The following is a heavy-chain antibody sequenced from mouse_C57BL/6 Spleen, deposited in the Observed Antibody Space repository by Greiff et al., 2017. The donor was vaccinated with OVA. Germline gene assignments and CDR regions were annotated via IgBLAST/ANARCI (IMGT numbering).Heavy chain of an antibody. D-gene: IGHD3-3*01. CDR2: INPNNGGT. CDR3: ARPGRKAMDY. V-gene: IGHV1-26*01. J-gene: IGHJ4*01. CDR1: GYTFTDYY. Sequence: VQLQQSGPELVKPGASVKISCKASGYTFTDYYMNWVKQSHGKSLEWIGDINPNNGGTSYNQKFKGKATLTVDKSSSTAYMELRSLTSEDSAVYYCARPGRKAMDYWGQGTSVTVSS.